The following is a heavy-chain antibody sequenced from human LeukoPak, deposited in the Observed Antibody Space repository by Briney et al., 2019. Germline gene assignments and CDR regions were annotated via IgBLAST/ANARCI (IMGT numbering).Heavy chain of an antibody. CDR1: GFTFSSYA. D-gene: IGHD3-22*01. Sequence: GSLRLSCAASGFTFSSYAMSWVRQAPGKGLEWVSAISGSGGSTYYADSVKGRFTISRDNSKNTLYLQMNSLRAEDTAVYYCAKRGGMSYDSSGYYRTWGQGTLVTVSS. J-gene: IGHJ4*02. V-gene: IGHV3-23*01. CDR2: ISGSGGST. CDR3: AKRGGMSYDSSGYYRT.